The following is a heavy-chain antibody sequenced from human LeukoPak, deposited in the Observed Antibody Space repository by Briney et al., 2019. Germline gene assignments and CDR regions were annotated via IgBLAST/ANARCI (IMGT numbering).Heavy chain of an antibody. CDR1: GVSINIGTDY. D-gene: IGHD6-13*01. Sequence: PSETLSLTCTVSGVSINIGTDYWSWIRQPAGKGLEWIGRIYTSGSTDYNPSLKSRVIISVDTSKNHFSLKLSSVTAADTAVYYCARGTIAADDYYYMDVWGKGTTVTISS. J-gene: IGHJ6*03. CDR2: IYTSGST. V-gene: IGHV4-61*02. CDR3: ARGTIAADDYYYMDV.